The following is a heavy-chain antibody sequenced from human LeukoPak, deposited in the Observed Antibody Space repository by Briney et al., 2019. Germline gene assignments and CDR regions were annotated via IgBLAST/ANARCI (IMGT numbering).Heavy chain of an antibody. CDR1: GGSFSGYY. CDR2: INHSGST. D-gene: IGHD6-19*01. V-gene: IGHV4-34*01. Sequence: SETLSLTCAVYGGSFSGYYWSWIRQPPGKGLEWIGEINHSGSTNYNPSLKGRVTISVDTSKNQFSLKLSSVTAADTAVYYCARGLGIAVAGRYDYWGQGTLVTVSS. J-gene: IGHJ4*02. CDR3: ARGLGIAVAGRYDY.